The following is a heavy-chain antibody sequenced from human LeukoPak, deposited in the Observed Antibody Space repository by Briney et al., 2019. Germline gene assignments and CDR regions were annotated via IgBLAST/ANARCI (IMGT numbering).Heavy chain of an antibody. V-gene: IGHV3-21*01. CDR1: GFTFSSYS. D-gene: IGHD1-1*01. J-gene: IGHJ4*02. CDR2: ISSSSGCI. Sequence: GGSLRLSCAASGFTFSSYSMNWVRQAPGKGLEWVSSISSSSGCIYYADSVKGRFTISRDNAKNSLYLQMNSLRAEDTAVYYCAKDKHWNVCDYWGRGTQVTVSS. CDR3: AKDKHWNVCDY.